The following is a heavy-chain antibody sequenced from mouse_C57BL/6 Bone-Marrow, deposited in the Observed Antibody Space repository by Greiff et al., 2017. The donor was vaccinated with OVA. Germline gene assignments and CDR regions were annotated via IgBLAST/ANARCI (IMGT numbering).Heavy chain of an antibody. J-gene: IGHJ3*01. V-gene: IGHV5-6*02. CDR3: ARRGGRLGAWFAY. Sequence: EVMLVESGGDLVKPGGSLKLSCAASGFTFSSYGMSWVRQTPDKRLEWVATISSGGSYTYYPDSVKGRFTISRDNAKNTLYLQMSSLKSEDTAMYYCARRGGRLGAWFAYWDQGTLVTVSA. D-gene: IGHD2-4*01. CDR1: GFTFSSYG. CDR2: ISSGGSYT.